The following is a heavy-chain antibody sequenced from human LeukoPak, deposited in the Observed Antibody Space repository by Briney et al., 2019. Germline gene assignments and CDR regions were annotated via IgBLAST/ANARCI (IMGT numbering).Heavy chain of an antibody. D-gene: IGHD3-3*01. J-gene: IGHJ4*02. Sequence: SETLSLTCTVSGGSTSSYYWSWIRQPPGKGLEWIGYIYYSGSTNYNPSLKSRVTISVDTSKNQFSLKLSSVTAADTAVYYCARVLEDYDFWSGYPYYFDYWGQGTLVTVSS. V-gene: IGHV4-59*01. CDR3: ARVLEDYDFWSGYPYYFDY. CDR1: GGSTSSYY. CDR2: IYYSGST.